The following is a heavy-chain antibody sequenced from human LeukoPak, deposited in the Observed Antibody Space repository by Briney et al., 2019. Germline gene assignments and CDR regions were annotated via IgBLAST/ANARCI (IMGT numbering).Heavy chain of an antibody. CDR2: ISSSSSYI. V-gene: IGHV3-21*01. D-gene: IGHD3-22*01. CDR1: GFTFSSYS. CDR3: ARVDYDSSGYYYNYYYYYMDV. J-gene: IGHJ6*03. Sequence: GGSLRLSCTASGFTFSSYSMNWVRQAPGKGLEWVSSISSSSSYIYYADSVKGRFTISRDNAKNSLYLQMNSLRAEDTAVYYSARVDYDSSGYYYNYYYYYMDVWGKGTTVTVSS.